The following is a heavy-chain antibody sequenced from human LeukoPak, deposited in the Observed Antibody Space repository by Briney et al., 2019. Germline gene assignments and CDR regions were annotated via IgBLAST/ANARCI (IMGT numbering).Heavy chain of an antibody. CDR1: GFTVSSNY. CDR3: ATAGGFWGSSGYYPGFYYGMDV. D-gene: IGHD3-22*01. V-gene: IGHV3-53*04. J-gene: IGHJ6*02. Sequence: GGSLRLSCAASGFTVSSNYMSWVRQAPGKGLEWVSVIYSGGSTYYADSVKGRFTISRHNSKNTLYLQMNSLRAEDTAVYYCATAGGFWGSSGYYPGFYYGMDVWGQGTTVTVSS. CDR2: IYSGGST.